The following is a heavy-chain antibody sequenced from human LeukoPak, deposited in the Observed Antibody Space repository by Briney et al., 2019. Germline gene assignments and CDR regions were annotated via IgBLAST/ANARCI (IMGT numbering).Heavy chain of an antibody. CDR1: RGSISGSIRSYY. V-gene: IGHV4-4*09. D-gene: IGHD5-12*01. CDR3: ARIPLGYSGAYYFDY. Sequence: SETLSLTCTVSRGSISGSIRSYYWSWLRQPPGKGLEWIGYISSSGSVNDNPSLRSRVTISVNTSKNQFFLNLSSVSAADTAVYYCARIPLGYSGAYYFDYWGQGTLVTVS. CDR2: ISSSGSV. J-gene: IGHJ4*02.